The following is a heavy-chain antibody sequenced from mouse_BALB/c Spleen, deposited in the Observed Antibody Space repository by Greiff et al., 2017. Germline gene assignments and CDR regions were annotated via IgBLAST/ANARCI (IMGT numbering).Heavy chain of an antibody. V-gene: IGHV1-80*01. D-gene: IGHD2-10*02. CDR1: GYAFSSYW. J-gene: IGHJ4*01. CDR2: IYPGDGDT. Sequence: VQLQQSGAELVRPGSSVKISCKASGYAFSSYWMNWVKQRPGQGLEWIGQIYPGDGDTNYNGKFKGKATLTADKSSSTAYMQLSSLTSEDSAVYFCARVGLGYYAMDYWGQGTSVTVSS. CDR3: ARVGLGYYAMDY.